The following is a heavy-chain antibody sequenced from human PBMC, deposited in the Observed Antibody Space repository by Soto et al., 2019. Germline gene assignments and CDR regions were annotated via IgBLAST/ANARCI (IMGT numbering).Heavy chain of an antibody. J-gene: IGHJ4*02. CDR1: GYTFTSYA. CDR2: INAGNGNT. Sequence: GASVKVSCKASGYTFTSYAMHWVRQAPGQRLEWMGWINAGNGNTKYSQKFQGRVTITRDTSASTAYMELSSLRSEDTAVYYCASYKSSSPAESFFDYWGQGTLVTVSS. V-gene: IGHV1-3*01. D-gene: IGHD2-2*01. CDR3: ASYKSSSPAESFFDY.